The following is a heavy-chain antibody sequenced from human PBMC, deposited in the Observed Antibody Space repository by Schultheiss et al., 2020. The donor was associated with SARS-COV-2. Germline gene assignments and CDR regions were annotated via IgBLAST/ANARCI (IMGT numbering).Heavy chain of an antibody. D-gene: IGHD3-9*01. CDR1: GGSISSGDYY. J-gene: IGHJ3*01. V-gene: IGHV4-30-4*01. CDR2: IYYSGRT. Sequence: SETLSLTCTVSGGSISSGDYYWSWIRQPPGKGLEWIGYIYYSGRTYYNPSLKSRITISVDTSKNQFSLKMTSVTAADTAVYYCARHFDAPYAFDVWGRGTMVTVSS. CDR3: ARHFDAPYAFDV.